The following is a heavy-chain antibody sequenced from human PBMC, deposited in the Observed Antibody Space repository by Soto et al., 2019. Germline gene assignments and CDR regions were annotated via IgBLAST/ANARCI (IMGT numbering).Heavy chain of an antibody. J-gene: IGHJ6*02. V-gene: IGHV3-66*01. Sequence: GGSLRLSCAASGFTVSSIYMSWVRQAPGKGLEGISVIYSGGSTSYADSVKGRFTISRDNSKNTVYLQMNSLRDEDTAVYYCEKGMDVWGQGTTVTVSS. CDR1: GFTVSSIY. CDR3: EKGMDV. CDR2: IYSGGST.